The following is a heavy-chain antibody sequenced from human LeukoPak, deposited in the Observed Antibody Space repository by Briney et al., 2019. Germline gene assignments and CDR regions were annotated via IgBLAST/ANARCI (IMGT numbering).Heavy chain of an antibody. J-gene: IGHJ4*02. V-gene: IGHV4-59*01. Sequence: SETLSLTCTVSGGSISSYYGSWLRQPPGKGLEWIGYIYYSGSTNYNPSLKSRVTISVDTSKNQFSLKLSSVTAADTAVYYCARGVDSSGPYFDYWGQGTLVTVSS. CDR3: ARGVDSSGPYFDY. D-gene: IGHD3-22*01. CDR2: IYYSGST. CDR1: GGSISSYY.